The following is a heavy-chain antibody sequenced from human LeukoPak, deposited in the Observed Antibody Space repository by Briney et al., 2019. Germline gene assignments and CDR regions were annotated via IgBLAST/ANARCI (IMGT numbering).Heavy chain of an antibody. CDR2: INSDGSST. CDR1: GFTFSSYW. V-gene: IGHV3-74*01. J-gene: IGHJ4*02. Sequence: GGSLRLSCAASGFTFSSYWMHWVRQAPGKGLVWVSRINSDGSSTSCADSVKGRFTISRDNAKNTLYLQMNSLRAEDTAVYYCARARGTYSRDYWGQGTLVTVSS. CDR3: ARARGTYSRDY. D-gene: IGHD3-16*01.